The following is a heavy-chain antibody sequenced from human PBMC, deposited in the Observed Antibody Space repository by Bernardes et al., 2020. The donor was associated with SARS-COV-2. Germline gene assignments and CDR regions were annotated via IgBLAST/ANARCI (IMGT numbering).Heavy chain of an antibody. J-gene: IGHJ4*02. CDR1: GFTFSSYT. Sequence: VESLSLSCAVSGFTFSSYTMNWVRQAPGPGLEWVSTITDSGDSTYYADSVQGRFTISRDNSKDRLYLQMNSLLAEGTAVYFCSKRRVEWELLHYLDAWGQGTLFTVSS. V-gene: IGHV3-23*01. CDR2: ITDSGDST. D-gene: IGHD1-26*01. CDR3: SKRRVEWELLHYLDA.